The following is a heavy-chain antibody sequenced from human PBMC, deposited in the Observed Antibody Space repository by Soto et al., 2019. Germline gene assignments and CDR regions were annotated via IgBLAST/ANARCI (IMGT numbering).Heavy chain of an antibody. CDR3: ARVSGSYYYGKDV. D-gene: IGHD1-26*01. V-gene: IGHV4-4*02. Sequence: QVQLQESGPGLVKPSGTLSLTCAVSGGSISSSNWWSWVRQPPGKGLEWIGEIYHSGSTNYNPSPSSRXXISVDKSKNQFSLKLSSVTAADTAVYYCARVSGSYYYGKDVWGQGTTVTVSS. J-gene: IGHJ6*02. CDR1: GGSISSSNW. CDR2: IYHSGST.